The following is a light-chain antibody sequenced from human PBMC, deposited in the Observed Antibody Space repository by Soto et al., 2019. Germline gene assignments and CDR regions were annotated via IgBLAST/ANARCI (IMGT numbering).Light chain of an antibody. Sequence: DIQMTQSPSSLSASVGDRVAITCQANQDISNHLNWYQQKPGKAPTLLIYDVSNLETGVPSRFSGSGFGTVFTFTISSLQPDDIATDYCQQFHNIPLTFGGGTKVGIK. CDR1: QDISNH. CDR2: DVS. V-gene: IGKV1-33*01. CDR3: QQFHNIPLT. J-gene: IGKJ4*01.